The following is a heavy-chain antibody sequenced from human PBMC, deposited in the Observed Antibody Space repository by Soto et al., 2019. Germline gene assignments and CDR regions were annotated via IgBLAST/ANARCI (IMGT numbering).Heavy chain of an antibody. V-gene: IGHV4-39*01. D-gene: IGHD3-3*01. J-gene: IGHJ3*02. CDR2: IYYSGST. Sequence: SETLSLTCTVSGGSISSSSYYWGWIRQPPGKGLEWIGSIYYSGSTYYNPSLKSRVTISVDTSKNQFSLKLGSVTAADTAVYYCARHRVRKNYDFWSGHLGAFDIWGQGTMVTVSS. CDR3: ARHRVRKNYDFWSGHLGAFDI. CDR1: GGSISSSSYY.